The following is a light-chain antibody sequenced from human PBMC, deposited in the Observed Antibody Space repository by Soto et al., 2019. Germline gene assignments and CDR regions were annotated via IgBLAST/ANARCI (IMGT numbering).Light chain of an antibody. CDR2: KAS. Sequence: DIQMTQSPSTLSASVGDRVTITCRASQSISSWLAWYQQNPGKAPKLLIHKASSVESGVPSRFSGSESGTEFTLAISSRQPDDFVSHCGKQYSTFGQGTKVEIK. CDR3: KQYST. J-gene: IGKJ1*01. V-gene: IGKV1-5*03. CDR1: QSISSW.